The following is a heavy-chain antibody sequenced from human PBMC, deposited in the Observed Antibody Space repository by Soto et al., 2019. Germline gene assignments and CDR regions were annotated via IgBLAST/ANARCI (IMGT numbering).Heavy chain of an antibody. D-gene: IGHD3-10*01. CDR1: GGSISSGDYY. V-gene: IGHV4-30-4*01. Sequence: SETHSLTCPVSGGSISSGDYYWSWIRQPPGKGLEWIGYIYYSGSTYYNPSLKSRVTISVDTSKNQFSLKLSSVTAADTAVYYCARVYYGSGYTGGIDYWGQGTLVTVSS. J-gene: IGHJ4*02. CDR3: ARVYYGSGYTGGIDY. CDR2: IYYSGST.